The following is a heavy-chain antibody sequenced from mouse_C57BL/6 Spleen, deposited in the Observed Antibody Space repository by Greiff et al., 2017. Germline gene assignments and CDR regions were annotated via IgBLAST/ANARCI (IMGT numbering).Heavy chain of an antibody. Sequence: QVQLQQPGAELVMPGASVKLSCKASGYTFTSYWMHWVKQRPGQGLEWIGEIDPSDSYTNYNQKFKGKSTLTVDKSSSTAYMQLSSLTSEDAAVYYCARRGFDYWGQGTSLTVSS. J-gene: IGHJ2*03. CDR1: GYTFTSYW. CDR2: IDPSDSYT. V-gene: IGHV1-69*01. CDR3: ARRGFDY.